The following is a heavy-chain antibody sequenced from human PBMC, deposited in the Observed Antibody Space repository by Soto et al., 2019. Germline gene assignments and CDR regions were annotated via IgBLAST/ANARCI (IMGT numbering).Heavy chain of an antibody. CDR2: IIPMYGTP. CDR1: GGTFNNHL. D-gene: IGHD4-17*01. Sequence: QVQLLQSGSEVREPGSSVRVSCRASGGTFNNHLIAWVRQAPGQGLEWMGGIIPMYGTPHFAQKFQCRVSITADEPTSTVYMELSSLGRDDTATFYCARSIQLDYLHGFDVWGQGTTVSVS. J-gene: IGHJ6*02. CDR3: ARSIQLDYLHGFDV. V-gene: IGHV1-69*01.